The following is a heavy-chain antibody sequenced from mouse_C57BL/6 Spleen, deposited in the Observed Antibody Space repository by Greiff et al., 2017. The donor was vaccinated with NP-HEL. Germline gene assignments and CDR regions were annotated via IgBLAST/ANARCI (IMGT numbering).Heavy chain of an antibody. CDR1: GYTFTDYY. V-gene: IGHV1-19*01. J-gene: IGHJ4*01. Sequence: EVQLQQSGPVLVKPGASVKMSCKASGYTFTDYYMNWVKQSHGKSLEWIGVINPYNGGTSYNQKFKGKATLTVDKSSSTAYMELNSLTSEDSAVYYCARGVLSGAMDYWGQGTSVTVSS. CDR2: INPYNGGT. CDR3: ARGVLSGAMDY. D-gene: IGHD2-14*01.